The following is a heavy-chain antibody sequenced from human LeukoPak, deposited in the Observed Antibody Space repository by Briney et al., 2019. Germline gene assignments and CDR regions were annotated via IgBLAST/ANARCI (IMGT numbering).Heavy chain of an antibody. D-gene: IGHD3-9*01. Sequence: MPSETLSLTCTVSGDSISSSSYYWVWIRQPPGKGLEWIGTLSYRWTTYYNPSLKSRVTISLDTSKNQLSLNLSSVTAADAAVYYRARQDWSRFYFDYWGQGTRVTVSS. CDR2: LSYRWTT. V-gene: IGHV4-39*01. CDR3: ARQDWSRFYFDY. CDR1: GDSISSSSYY. J-gene: IGHJ4*02.